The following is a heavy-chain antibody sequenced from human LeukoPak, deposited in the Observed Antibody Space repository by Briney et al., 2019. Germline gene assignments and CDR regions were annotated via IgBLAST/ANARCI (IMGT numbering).Heavy chain of an antibody. CDR2: IRYDGGIK. J-gene: IGHJ4*02. V-gene: IGHV3-30*02. Sequence: GGSLRLSCAASGFTFRNYGMHWVRLAPGKGLEWVAFIRYDGGIKYYVDSVKGRFTVSRDNSKNTLYLQMNSLRAEDTAVYYCAKDVNVGGDYFDYWGQGTLVTVSS. CDR1: GFTFRNYG. CDR3: AKDVNVGGDYFDY. D-gene: IGHD3-10*01.